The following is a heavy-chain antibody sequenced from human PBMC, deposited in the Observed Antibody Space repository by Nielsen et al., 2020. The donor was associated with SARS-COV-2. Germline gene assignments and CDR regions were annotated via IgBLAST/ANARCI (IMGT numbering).Heavy chain of an antibody. Sequence: ASVKVSCKASGYTFTGYYMHWVRQAPGQGLEWMGRINPNSGGTNYAQKFQGRVTMTRDTSISTAYMELSRLRSDDTAVYYCARGADFDWLPHPNNWFDPWGQGTLVTVSS. D-gene: IGHD3-9*01. CDR1: GYTFTGYY. V-gene: IGHV1-2*06. CDR3: ARGADFDWLPHPNNWFDP. J-gene: IGHJ5*02. CDR2: INPNSGGT.